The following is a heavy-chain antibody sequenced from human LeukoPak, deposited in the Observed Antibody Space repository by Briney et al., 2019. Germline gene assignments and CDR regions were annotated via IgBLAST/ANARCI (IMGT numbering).Heavy chain of an antibody. J-gene: IGHJ4*02. CDR3: ARDLGYCSGGSCYSGDSFDY. V-gene: IGHV1-69*01. Sequence: ASVKVSCKASGGTFSSYAISWVRQAPGQGLEWMGGIIPIFGTANYAQKFQGRVTITADESTNTAYMELSSLRSEDTAVYYCARDLGYCSGGSCYSGDSFDYWGQGTLVTVSS. CDR2: IIPIFGTA. D-gene: IGHD2-15*01. CDR1: GGTFSSYA.